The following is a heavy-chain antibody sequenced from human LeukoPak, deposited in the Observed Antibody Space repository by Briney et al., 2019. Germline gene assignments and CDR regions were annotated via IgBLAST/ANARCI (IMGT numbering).Heavy chain of an antibody. D-gene: IGHD3-10*01. CDR1: GGSISSGGYY. CDR2: IYYSGST. J-gene: IGHJ6*02. Sequence: AQTLSLTCTVSGGSISSGGYYWSWIRQHPRKGLEWIGYIYYSGSTYYNPSLKSRVTISVDTSKNQFSLKLSSATAADTAVYYCARDLDYYYGSGSQYYYYGMDVWGQGTTVTVSS. CDR3: ARDLDYYYGSGSQYYYYGMDV. V-gene: IGHV4-31*03.